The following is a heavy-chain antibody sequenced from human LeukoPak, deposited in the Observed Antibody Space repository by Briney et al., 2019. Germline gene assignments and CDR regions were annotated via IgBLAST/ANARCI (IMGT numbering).Heavy chain of an antibody. J-gene: IGHJ6*02. D-gene: IGHD4-17*01. V-gene: IGHV3-30*18. CDR1: GFTFSSYG. CDR3: TKTTVTTFVYYYYGMDV. CDR2: ISYDGSNK. Sequence: PGGSLRLSCAASGFTFSSYGMHWVRQAPGKGLEWVAVISYDGSNKYYADSVEGRFTISRDNSKNTLYLQMNSLRAEDTAVYYCTKTTVTTFVYYYYGMDVWGQGTTVTVSS.